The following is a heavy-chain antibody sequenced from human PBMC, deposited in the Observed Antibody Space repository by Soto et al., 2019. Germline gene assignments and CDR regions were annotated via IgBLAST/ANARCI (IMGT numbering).Heavy chain of an antibody. CDR2: ITWNSRDV. Sequence: EVQLVESGGGLVQPGRSLTLSCAASGFAFDDYAMHWVRQSQGRGLEWVSGITWNSRDVGYADSVKGRFTISRDNAKNSVYLQMNSLRLEDTALYYCARWGTTGGLDFWGQGTLVSVSS. V-gene: IGHV3-9*01. D-gene: IGHD3-16*01. J-gene: IGHJ4*02. CDR3: ARWGTTGGLDF. CDR1: GFAFDDYA.